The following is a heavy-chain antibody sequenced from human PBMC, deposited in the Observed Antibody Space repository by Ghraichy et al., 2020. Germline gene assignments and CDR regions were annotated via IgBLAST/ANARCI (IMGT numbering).Heavy chain of an antibody. Sequence: LNIYCAVSGYSISSGYYWGWIRQAPGKGLEWIANIYHNARTYYNPSLESRVAISVDTSKNQFSLRLSSVTATDTAVYYCARQRDYWGASDYWGQGTLVTVSS. V-gene: IGHV4-38-2*01. J-gene: IGHJ4*02. CDR3: ARQRDYWGASDY. CDR2: IYHNART. CDR1: GYSISSGYY. D-gene: IGHD5-12*01.